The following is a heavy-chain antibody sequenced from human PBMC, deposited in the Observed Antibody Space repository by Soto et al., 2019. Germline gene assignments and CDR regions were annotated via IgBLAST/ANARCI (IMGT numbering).Heavy chain of an antibody. V-gene: IGHV3-48*02. D-gene: IGHD5-18*01. CDR1: GFTFSSYS. CDR2: ISSSSSTI. CDR3: ASLLGGYSYVPRYCYCGMDV. J-gene: IGHJ6*02. Sequence: EVQLVESGGGLVQPGASLRLSCAASGFTFSSYSMNWVRQAPGKGLEWVSYISSSSSTIYYADSVKGRFTISRDNAKNSLYLQMNSRRDEDTAVYYCASLLGGYSYVPRYCYCGMDVWGHGTRVTVS.